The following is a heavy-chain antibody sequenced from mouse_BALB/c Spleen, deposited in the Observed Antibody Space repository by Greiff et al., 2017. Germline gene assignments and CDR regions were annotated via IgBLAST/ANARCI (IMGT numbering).Heavy chain of an antibody. CDR3: NAWGGNYFPFDY. Sequence: VQLQQSGAELVRSGASVKLSCTASGFNIKDYYMHWVKQRPEQGLEWIGWIDPENGGTEYAPKFQGKATMTADTSSNTAYLQLSSLTSEDTAVYYCNAWGGNYFPFDYWGQGTTLTVSS. V-gene: IGHV14-4*02. D-gene: IGHD2-1*01. CDR1: GFNIKDYY. J-gene: IGHJ2*01. CDR2: IDPENGGT.